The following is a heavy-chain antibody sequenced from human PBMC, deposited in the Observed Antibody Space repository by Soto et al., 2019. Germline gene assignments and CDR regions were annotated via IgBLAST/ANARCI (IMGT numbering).Heavy chain of an antibody. CDR1: GGSISSYY. J-gene: IGHJ4*02. Sequence: ASETLSLTCTVSGGSISSYYWSWIRQPPGKGLEWIGYIYYSGSTNYNPSLKSRVTISVDTSKNQFSLKLSSVTAADTAVYYCASQRVIGGARYFDYWGQGTLVTVSS. V-gene: IGHV4-59*01. CDR2: IYYSGST. D-gene: IGHD1-26*01. CDR3: ASQRVIGGARYFDY.